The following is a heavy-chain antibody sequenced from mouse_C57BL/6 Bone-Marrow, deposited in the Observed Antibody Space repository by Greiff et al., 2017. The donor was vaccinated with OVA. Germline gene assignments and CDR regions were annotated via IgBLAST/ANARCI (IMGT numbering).Heavy chain of an antibody. J-gene: IGHJ4*01. CDR1: GYTFTSYW. D-gene: IGHD1-1*01. V-gene: IGHV1-55*01. CDR2: IYPGSGST. CDR3: AGLYYGSSDYAMDY. Sequence: QVQLKQPGAELVKPGASVKMSCKASGYTFTSYWITWVKQRPGQGLEWIGDIYPGSGSTNYNEKFKSKATLTVDTSSSTAYMQLSSLTSEDSAVYYCAGLYYGSSDYAMDYWGQGTSVTVSS.